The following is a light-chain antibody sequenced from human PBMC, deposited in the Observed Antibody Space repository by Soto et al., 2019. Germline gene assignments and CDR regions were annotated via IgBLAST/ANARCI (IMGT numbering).Light chain of an antibody. CDR2: GAS. V-gene: IGKV3-15*01. CDR1: QSVSSN. CDR3: QQYNNWPPST. J-gene: IGKJ3*01. Sequence: EIVMTQSPATLSVSPGERATLSCRASQSVSSNLAWYQQKPGQAPRLLIYGASTRATGIPARFSGSGSGTELNLTISSLQSEDFAVYDCQQYNNWPPSTFGPGTKGDIK.